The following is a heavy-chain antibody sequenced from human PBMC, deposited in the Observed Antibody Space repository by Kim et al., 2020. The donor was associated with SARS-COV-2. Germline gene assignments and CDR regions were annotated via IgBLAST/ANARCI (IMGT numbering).Heavy chain of an antibody. V-gene: IGHV3-73*01. CDR2: IRQKVNGYSK. CDR1: GFTFSDPS. Sequence: GGSLRLSCGASGFTFSDPSMNWVRRAPGKGLEWVGHIRQKVNGYSKVDTAAVRVTFTRASDESTQSLQLHMNSAKTEDADDYSRTGAAGWGLGIW. D-gene: IGHD2-8*02. J-gene: IGHJ3*02. CDR3: TGAAGWGLGI.